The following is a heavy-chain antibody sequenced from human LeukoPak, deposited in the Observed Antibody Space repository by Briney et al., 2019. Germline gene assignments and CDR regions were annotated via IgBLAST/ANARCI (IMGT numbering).Heavy chain of an antibody. CDR2: ISAYNGNT. V-gene: IGHV1-18*01. D-gene: IGHD3-9*01. Sequence: ASVKVSCKASGYTFTSYGISWVRQAPGQGLEWMGWISAYNGNTNDAQKLQGRVTMTTDTSTSTAYMELRSLRSDDTAVYYCARANFDWSNDAFDIWGQGTMVTVSS. CDR3: ARANFDWSNDAFDI. J-gene: IGHJ3*02. CDR1: GYTFTSYG.